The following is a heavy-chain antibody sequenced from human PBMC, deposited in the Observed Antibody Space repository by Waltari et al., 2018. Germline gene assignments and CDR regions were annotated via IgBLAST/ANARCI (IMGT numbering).Heavy chain of an antibody. CDR1: GGSITTIPYF. CDR3: ARGLGAIY. J-gene: IGHJ4*01. D-gene: IGHD2-21*01. V-gene: IGHV4-39*07. Sequence: QLQMQESGPGLVRPSETLSLPCPGSGGSITTIPYFWGWVRQPPGKGLEWIASFSYNGNTYYIPSLKSRVTISGDTSKNQFSLLLSSVTAADTAVYYCARGLGAIYWGHGTLVTVSS. CDR2: FSYNGNT.